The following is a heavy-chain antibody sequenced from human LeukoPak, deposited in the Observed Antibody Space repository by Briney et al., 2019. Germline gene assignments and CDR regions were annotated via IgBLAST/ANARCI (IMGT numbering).Heavy chain of an antibody. CDR1: GFAFSSYA. D-gene: IGHD3-9*01. V-gene: IGHV3-30-3*01. CDR2: ISYDGSNK. CDR3: AKDRDIILTGHGMDV. J-gene: IGHJ6*02. Sequence: PGRSLRLSCAASGFAFSSYAMHWVRQAPGKGLEWVAVISYDGSNKYYADSVKGRFTISRDNSKNTLYLQMNNLRAEDTAVYYCAKDRDIILTGHGMDVWGQGTTVTVSS.